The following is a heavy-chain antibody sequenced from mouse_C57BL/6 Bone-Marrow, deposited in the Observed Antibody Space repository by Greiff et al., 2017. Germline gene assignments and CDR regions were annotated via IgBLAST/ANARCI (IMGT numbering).Heavy chain of an antibody. CDR1: GFSLTSYA. V-gene: IGHV2-9-1*01. D-gene: IGHD1-1*01. CDR2: IWPGGGT. CDR3: ARCYGRSYYYFDY. J-gene: IGHJ2*01. Sequence: VQVVESGPGLVAPSQSLSISCTVSGFSLTSYAISWVRQPPGKGLEWLGVIWPGGGTNYNSALKSRLSISNDNSKSQVSLKMNSLQTDDTARYYCARCYGRSYYYFDYWGQGTTLTVSS.